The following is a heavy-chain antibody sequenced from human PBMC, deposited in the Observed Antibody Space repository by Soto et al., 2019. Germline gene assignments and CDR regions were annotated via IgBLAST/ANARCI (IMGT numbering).Heavy chain of an antibody. CDR3: ARDNGYDAATLDY. CDR2: ISSSIINF. CDR1: GFTFSTCS. J-gene: IGHJ4*02. Sequence: EVQLVESGGGLVKPGGSLRLSCAASGFTFSTCSMNWVRQAPGKGLEWFSSISSSIINFYYADSGKGRFTISRDNAKNSLYLQMNSLRADDTAVYYCARDNGYDAATLDYWGQGTLVTVSS. V-gene: IGHV3-21*02. D-gene: IGHD5-12*01.